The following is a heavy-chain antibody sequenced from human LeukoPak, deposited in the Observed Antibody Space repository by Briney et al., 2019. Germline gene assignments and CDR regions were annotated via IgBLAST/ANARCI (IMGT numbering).Heavy chain of an antibody. CDR1: GGSISSSSYS. CDR2: INHSGST. Sequence: PSETLSLTCTVSGGSISSSSYSWGWIRQPPGKGLEWIGTINHSGSTYYNPSFKSRVTISADTSKNQFSLKLSSVTAADTAVYYCARHVTGVNSGSNYWGQGTLVTVSS. V-gene: IGHV4-39*01. J-gene: IGHJ4*02. CDR3: ARHVTGVNSGSNY. D-gene: IGHD5-12*01.